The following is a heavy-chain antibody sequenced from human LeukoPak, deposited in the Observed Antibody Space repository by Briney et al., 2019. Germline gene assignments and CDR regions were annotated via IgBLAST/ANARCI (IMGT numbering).Heavy chain of an antibody. CDR3: ARHRRVTGYCSGGSCYSYRMINYYYYMDV. D-gene: IGHD2-15*01. J-gene: IGHJ6*03. Sequence: SETLSLTCAVYGGSFSGYYWSWIRQPPGKGLEWIGEINHSGSTNYNPSLKSRVTISVDTSKNQFSLKLSSVTAADTAVYYCARHRRVTGYCSGGSCYSYRMINYYYYMDVWGKGTTVTVSS. CDR2: INHSGST. V-gene: IGHV4-34*01. CDR1: GGSFSGYY.